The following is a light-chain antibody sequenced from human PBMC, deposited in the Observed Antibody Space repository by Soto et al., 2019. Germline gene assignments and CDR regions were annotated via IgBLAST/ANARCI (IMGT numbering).Light chain of an antibody. CDR3: QHSTSYSGT. CDR1: QTITSR. CDR2: EAS. Sequence: IHMPLPPSSVSSSVGDRVTITCGASQTITSRLAWYQQKPGKAPKLLIYEASSLQSGVPSRISGSGSGTDFTLTISSLQPEDFATYYCQHSTSYSGTFGQGTKVDIK. V-gene: IGKV1D-12*01. J-gene: IGKJ1*01.